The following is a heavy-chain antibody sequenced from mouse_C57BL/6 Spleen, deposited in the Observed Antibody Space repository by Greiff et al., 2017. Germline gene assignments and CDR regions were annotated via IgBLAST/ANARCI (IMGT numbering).Heavy chain of an antibody. D-gene: IGHD2-5*01. CDR2: IDPSDSYT. CDR1: GYTFTSYW. CDR3: ARGWGSNYGTFDY. J-gene: IGHJ2*01. Sequence: QVQLQQPGAELVKPGASVKLSCKASGYTFTSYWMQWVKQRPGQGLEWIGEIDPSDSYTNSNQKFKGKATLTVDTSSSTAYMQLSSLTSEDSAVYYCARGWGSNYGTFDYWGQGTTLTVSS. V-gene: IGHV1-50*01.